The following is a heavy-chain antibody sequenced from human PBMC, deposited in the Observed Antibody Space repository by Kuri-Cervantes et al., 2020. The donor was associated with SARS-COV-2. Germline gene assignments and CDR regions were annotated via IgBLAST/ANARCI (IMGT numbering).Heavy chain of an antibody. CDR3: AKDQGLWFGEFDAFDI. J-gene: IGHJ3*02. D-gene: IGHD3-10*01. Sequence: GESLKISCAASGFTFSYYGMHWVRQAPGKGLEWVGFVRRDGSNKYYADSVKGRFTISRDNSKNTLYLQMNSLRAEDTAVYYCAKDQGLWFGEFDAFDIWGQGTMVTVSS. CDR2: VRRDGSNK. V-gene: IGHV3-30*02. CDR1: GFTFSYYG.